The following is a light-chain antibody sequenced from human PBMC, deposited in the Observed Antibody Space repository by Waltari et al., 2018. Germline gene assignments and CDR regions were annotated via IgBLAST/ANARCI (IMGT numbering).Light chain of an antibody. J-gene: IGKJ1*01. V-gene: IGKV4-1*01. CDR3: QQYYSTPWT. Sequence: DIVMTQSPDSLAVSLGERXTINCKSXXSVLSSSNNKSYLAGYQQKPGQPPKLLIYWASTRESGVPDRFSGSGSGTDFTLTISSLQAEDVAVYYCQQYYSTPWTFGQGTKVEIK. CDR1: XSVLSSSNNKSY. CDR2: WAS.